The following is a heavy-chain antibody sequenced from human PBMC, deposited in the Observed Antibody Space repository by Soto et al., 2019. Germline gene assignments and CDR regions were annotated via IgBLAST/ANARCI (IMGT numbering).Heavy chain of an antibody. J-gene: IGHJ5*02. D-gene: IGHD2-2*01. CDR3: ARVMPTTLNWFDP. Sequence: QVQLQQWGAGLLKPSETLSLTCAVYGGSFSGYYWSWIRQPPGKGLEWIGEINHSGSTNYNPSLKSRVTISVDTSKNQFSLKLSSVTAADTAVYYCARVMPTTLNWFDPWGQGTLVTVSS. V-gene: IGHV4-34*01. CDR1: GGSFSGYY. CDR2: INHSGST.